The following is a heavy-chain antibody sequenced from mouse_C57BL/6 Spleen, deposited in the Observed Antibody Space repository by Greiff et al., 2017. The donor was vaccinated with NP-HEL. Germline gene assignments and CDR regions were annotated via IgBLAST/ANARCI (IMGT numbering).Heavy chain of an antibody. J-gene: IGHJ3*01. V-gene: IGHV1-55*01. CDR2: IYPGSGST. D-gene: IGHD1-1*01. CDR1: GYTFTSYW. CDR3: ARSIFITTVVAPFAY. Sequence: VQLQQPGAELVKPGASVKMSCKASGYTFTSYWITWVKQRPGQGLEWIGDIYPGSGSTNYNEKFKSKATLTVDTSSSTAYMQLSSLTSEDSAVYYCARSIFITTVVAPFAYWGQGTLVTVSA.